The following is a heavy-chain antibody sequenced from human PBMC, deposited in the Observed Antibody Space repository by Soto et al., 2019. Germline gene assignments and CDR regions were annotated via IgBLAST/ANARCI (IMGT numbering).Heavy chain of an antibody. V-gene: IGHV2-5*02. Sequence: QITLKESGPTLVRPTQTLTLTCSFSGFSLNTNGMGVGWIRQPPGKALEWLAFIYWDEDKGYSPSLKTRLTVTTDTSKNEVVLTLTNLDPLDTGTYCCAGWNYESGLDVWGQGTTVTVSS. CDR3: AGWNYESGLDV. CDR1: GFSLNTNGMG. D-gene: IGHD1-7*01. J-gene: IGHJ6*02. CDR2: IYWDEDK.